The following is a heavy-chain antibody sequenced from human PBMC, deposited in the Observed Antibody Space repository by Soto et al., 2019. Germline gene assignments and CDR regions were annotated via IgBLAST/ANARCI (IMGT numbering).Heavy chain of an antibody. V-gene: IGHV3-74*01. Sequence: GGSLRLSCAASGFTFSGHWMHWVRQAPGKGLVWVSRISSDGSSADYADSVKGRFTISRDNTKNTLYLQMNSLRAEDTALYYCARVLYCSGGGCYSNIDYRGQGTPVTVSS. D-gene: IGHD2-15*01. CDR3: ARVLYCSGGGCYSNIDY. J-gene: IGHJ4*02. CDR2: ISSDGSSA. CDR1: GFTFSGHW.